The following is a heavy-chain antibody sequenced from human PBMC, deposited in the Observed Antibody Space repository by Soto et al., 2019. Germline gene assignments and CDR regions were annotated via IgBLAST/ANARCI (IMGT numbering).Heavy chain of an antibody. J-gene: IGHJ4*02. CDR1: GGSFSGYY. D-gene: IGHD3-10*01. V-gene: IGHV4-34*01. CDR2: INHSGST. CDR3: ARGTDYGSGSYLFDY. Sequence: QVQLQQWGAGLLKPSETLSLTCAVYGGSFSGYYWSWIRQPPGKGLEWIGEINHSGSTNYNPSLKSRVTISVDPSKNQFSLKLSSGTAADTAVYYCARGTDYGSGSYLFDYWGQGTLVTVSS.